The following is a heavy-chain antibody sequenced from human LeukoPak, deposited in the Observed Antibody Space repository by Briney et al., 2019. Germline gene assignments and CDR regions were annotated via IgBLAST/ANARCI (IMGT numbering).Heavy chain of an antibody. Sequence: GGSLRLSCAASGFTFSSYGMHWVRQAPGKGLEWVSVIYSGGSTYYADSVKGRFTTSRDNSKNTLYLQMNSLRAEDTAVYYCAKESGYDFGGGQGTLVTVSS. CDR2: IYSGGST. J-gene: IGHJ4*02. D-gene: IGHD5-12*01. V-gene: IGHV3-NL1*01. CDR3: AKESGYDFG. CDR1: GFTFSSYG.